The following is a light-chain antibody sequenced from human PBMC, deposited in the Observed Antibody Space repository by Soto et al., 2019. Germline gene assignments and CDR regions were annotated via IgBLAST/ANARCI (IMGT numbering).Light chain of an antibody. V-gene: IGLV2-23*01. Sequence: QSALTQPASVSGSPGQSITISCTGTSSDVGTYNLVSWYQQFPGKAPKLMIYEGIKRPSGVSNRFSGSKSGNTASLTISGLQAEDEADYYRRSYAGSSTHVVFGGGTKLTV. J-gene: IGLJ2*01. CDR3: RSYAGSSTHVV. CDR2: EGI. CDR1: SSDVGTYNL.